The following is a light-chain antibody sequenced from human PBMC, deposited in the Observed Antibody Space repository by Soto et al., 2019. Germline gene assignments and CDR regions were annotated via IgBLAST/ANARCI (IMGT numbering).Light chain of an antibody. CDR2: WAS. CDR3: QQYYSSPPWT. Sequence: DIVMTQSPDSLTVSLGERATINCKSSQSVFFSSNNMNYLAWYQQKPGQPPKLLIYWASTRESGVPDRFSGSGSGTDFTLTITSLRAEDVAVYYCQQYYSSPPWTFGQGTKVKIK. CDR1: QSVFFSSNNMNY. J-gene: IGKJ1*01. V-gene: IGKV4-1*01.